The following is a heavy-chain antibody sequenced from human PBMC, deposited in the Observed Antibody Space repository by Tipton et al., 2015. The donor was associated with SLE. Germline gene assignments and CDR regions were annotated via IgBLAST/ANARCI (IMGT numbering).Heavy chain of an antibody. CDR3: AREYGKI. V-gene: IGHV4-39*07. Sequence: TLSLTCTVSGGSISSSSYYWGWIRQPPGKGLEWIGSIYHSGSTYYNPSLKSRVPISVDTSKNQFSLKLSSVTAADTAVYYCAREYGKIWGQGTLVTVSS. J-gene: IGHJ4*02. CDR2: IYHSGST. D-gene: IGHD1-1*01. CDR1: GGSISSSSYY.